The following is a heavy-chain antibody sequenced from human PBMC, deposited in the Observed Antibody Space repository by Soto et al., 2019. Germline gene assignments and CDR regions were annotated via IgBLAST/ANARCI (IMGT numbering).Heavy chain of an antibody. CDR1: GFICSSYD. Sequence: GGSLRLSCAVSGFICSSYDMSWVRQAPGKGLEWVSTILVGGSPHYEDSVKGRFTISRDTSKDTVYLQMNSLTAGDTAVYYCAKATATSGGAFEIYGQGAMVTVSS. J-gene: IGHJ3*02. V-gene: IGHV3-23*01. CDR3: AKATATSGGAFEI. D-gene: IGHD1-1*01. CDR2: ILVGGSP.